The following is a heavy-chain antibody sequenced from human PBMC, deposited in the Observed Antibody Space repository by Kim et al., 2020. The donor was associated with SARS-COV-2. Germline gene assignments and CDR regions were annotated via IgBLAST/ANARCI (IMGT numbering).Heavy chain of an antibody. J-gene: IGHJ4*02. V-gene: IGHV1-24*01. Sequence: YAQKFQGRVTMTEDTSTDTAYMELSSLRSEDTAVYYCAAHVLRYFDWLEYWGQGTLVTVSS. D-gene: IGHD3-9*01. CDR3: AAHVLRYFDWLEY.